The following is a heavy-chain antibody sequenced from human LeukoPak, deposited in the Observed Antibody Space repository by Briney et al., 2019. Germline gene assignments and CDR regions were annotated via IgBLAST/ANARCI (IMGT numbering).Heavy chain of an antibody. CDR3: ARDSGYDLRPTLDY. J-gene: IGHJ4*02. V-gene: IGHV3-53*01. Sequence: GGSLRLSCAASGFTVSRNYMSWVRQAPGKGLQWVSVIYSDGRTYYEDSVKGRFTISRDNSKNTLHLQMNSLRAEDTAVYYCARDSGYDLRPTLDYWGQGTLVTVSS. CDR1: GFTVSRNY. CDR2: IYSDGRT. D-gene: IGHD5-12*01.